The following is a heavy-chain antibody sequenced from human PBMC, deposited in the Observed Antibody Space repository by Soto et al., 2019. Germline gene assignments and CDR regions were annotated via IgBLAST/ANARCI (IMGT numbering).Heavy chain of an antibody. D-gene: IGHD2-2*01. CDR3: VREDCSSTSCYGADGFDV. J-gene: IGHJ3*01. CDR1: GFSFRSHW. Sequence: GGSLRLSCAASGFSFRSHWMHWVRQAPGKGLVWVSRIDGDGIVTSYAGSVKGRFTISRDNAKNSLYVQVNSLRAEDTAVYYCVREDCSSTSCYGADGFDVWGQGTMVTVSS. CDR2: IDGDGIVT. V-gene: IGHV3-74*01.